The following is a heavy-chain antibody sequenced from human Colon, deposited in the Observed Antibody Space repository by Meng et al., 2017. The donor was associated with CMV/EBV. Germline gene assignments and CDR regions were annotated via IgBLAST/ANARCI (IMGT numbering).Heavy chain of an antibody. J-gene: IGHJ4*02. Sequence: SCQASGGSFSTYHFNWVRQAPGQGLEWMGRIIPTLDMATYAQKFQGRVTLAADKSTTTVYMELGSLTSDDTAIYYCARGENLTGDDSWGQGTLVTVSS. CDR1: GGSFSTYH. V-gene: IGHV1-69*04. CDR3: ARGENLTGDDS. D-gene: IGHD1-20*01. CDR2: IIPTLDMA.